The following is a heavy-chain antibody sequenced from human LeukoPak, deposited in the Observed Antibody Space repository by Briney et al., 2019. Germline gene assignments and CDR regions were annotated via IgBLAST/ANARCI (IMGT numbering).Heavy chain of an antibody. D-gene: IGHD6-19*01. CDR3: ARAEQWLPRGVDY. Sequence: GASVKVSCKASGYTFTTYGISWVRQAPGQGLEWMGWISTYNGNTNYAQKLQGRLTMTADTSTSTAYMELRSLRSDDTAVYYCARAEQWLPRGVDYWGQGTLVTVSS. V-gene: IGHV1-18*04. CDR2: ISTYNGNT. CDR1: GYTFTTYG. J-gene: IGHJ4*02.